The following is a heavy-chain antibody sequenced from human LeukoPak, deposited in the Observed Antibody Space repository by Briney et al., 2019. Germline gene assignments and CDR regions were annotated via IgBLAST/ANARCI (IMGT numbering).Heavy chain of an antibody. D-gene: IGHD3-10*01. V-gene: IGHV3-30*03. CDR3: ARVTMVRDGMDV. CDR2: ISYDGSNK. Sequence: GRSLRLSCAASGFTFSSYGMHWVRQAPGKGLEWVAVISYDGSNKYYADSVKGRFTISRDNSKNTLYLQMNSLRAEDTAVYYCARVTMVRDGMDVWGQGTTVTVSS. CDR1: GFTFSSYG. J-gene: IGHJ6*02.